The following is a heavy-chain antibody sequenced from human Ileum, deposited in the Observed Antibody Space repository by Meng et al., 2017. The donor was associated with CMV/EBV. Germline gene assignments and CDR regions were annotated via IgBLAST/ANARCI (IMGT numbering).Heavy chain of an antibody. V-gene: IGHV6-1*01. Sequence: QVQLQQSGPGLVKPSQTLSPTCAISGDSVFSNTAAWNWIRQSPSRGLEWLGRTYYRSTWYNDYAVSVKGRITISPDTSKNQFSLQLNSVTPEDTAVYYCARSAWDVAALWGQGTLVTVSS. CDR3: ARSAWDVAAL. CDR1: GDSVFSNTAA. CDR2: TYYRSTWYN. J-gene: IGHJ4*02. D-gene: IGHD1-26*01.